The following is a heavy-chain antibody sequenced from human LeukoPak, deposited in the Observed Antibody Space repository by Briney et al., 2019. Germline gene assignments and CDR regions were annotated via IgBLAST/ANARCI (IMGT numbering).Heavy chain of an antibody. CDR3: AKDQEWELYAFDI. D-gene: IGHD1-26*01. CDR1: GFTFSSYG. V-gene: IGHV3-30*02. CDR2: IRYDGSNK. J-gene: IGHJ3*02. Sequence: SGGSLRLSCAASGFTFSSYGMHWVRQAPGKGLKWVAFIRYDGSNKYYADSVKGRFTISRDNSKNTLYLQMNSLRAEDTAVYYCAKDQEWELYAFDIWGQGTMVTLSS.